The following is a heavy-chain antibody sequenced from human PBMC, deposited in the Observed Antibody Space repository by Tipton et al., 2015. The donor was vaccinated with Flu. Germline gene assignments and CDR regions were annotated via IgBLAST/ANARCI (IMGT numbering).Heavy chain of an antibody. V-gene: IGHV1-46*01. CDR2: IYPAGGGI. J-gene: IGHJ3*01. Sequence: QVQLVQSGAEVKKPGASVKVSCKASGYTFTSYNMHWVRQAPGQGLEWMGIIYPAGGGISYAQKFPGRVIMTRDRSTGTVHMELSSLKSDDTAMYYCARDKGGGTYTFDVWGQGTMVTVSS. D-gene: IGHD1-1*01. CDR1: GYTFTSYN. CDR3: ARDKGGGTYTFDV.